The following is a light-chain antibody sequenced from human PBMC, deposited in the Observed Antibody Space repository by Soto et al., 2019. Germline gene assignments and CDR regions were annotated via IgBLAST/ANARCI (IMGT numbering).Light chain of an antibody. J-gene: IGLJ1*01. V-gene: IGLV2-8*01. CDR1: SSDVGGYNY. CDR3: SSYAGSSNV. CDR2: EVN. Sequence: QSVLTQPLSASGSPGQSVAISCTGTSSDVGGYNYVSWYQQHPGKAPKLMIYEVNKRPSGVPDRFSGSKSGNTASLTVSGLQAEDEAGYYCSSYAGSSNVFGTGTKVTVL.